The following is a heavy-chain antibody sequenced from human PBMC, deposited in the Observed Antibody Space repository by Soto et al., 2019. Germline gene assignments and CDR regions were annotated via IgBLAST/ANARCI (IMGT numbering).Heavy chain of an antibody. J-gene: IGHJ3*02. D-gene: IGHD6-19*01. CDR1: GFTFSSYW. Sequence: EVQLVESGGGLVQPGGSLRLSCAASGFTFSSYWMHWVRQAPGKGLVWVSHINNDGSSTSYADSVKGRFTISRDNAKNTLYRQMSSLRAEDTAVYYCARVRMAGDFDIWGQGTMVTVSS. CDR2: INNDGSST. CDR3: ARVRMAGDFDI. V-gene: IGHV3-74*01.